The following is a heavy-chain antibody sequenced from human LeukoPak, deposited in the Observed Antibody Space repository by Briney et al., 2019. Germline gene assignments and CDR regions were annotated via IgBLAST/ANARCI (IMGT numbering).Heavy chain of an antibody. CDR2: IYTSGST. V-gene: IGHV4-4*07. D-gene: IGHD2-2*01. J-gene: IGHJ4*02. CDR1: GGSISSYY. CDR3: ARDYCSSTSCYPYYFDY. Sequence: PLETLSLTCTVSGGSISSYYWSWIRQPAGKGLEWIGRIYTSGSTNYNPSLKSRVTMSVDTSKNQFSLKLSSVTAADTAVYYCARDYCSSTSCYPYYFDYWGQGTLVTVSS.